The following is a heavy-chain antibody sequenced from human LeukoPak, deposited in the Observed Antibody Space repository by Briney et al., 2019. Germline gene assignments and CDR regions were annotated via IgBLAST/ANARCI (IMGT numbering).Heavy chain of an antibody. CDR3: AKNTVRSGYYFDY. J-gene: IGHJ4*02. CDR1: GFTFSSYA. V-gene: IGHV3-23*01. Sequence: PGGSLRLSCAASGFTFSSYAMSWVRQAPGKGLEWVSAISGSGGSTYYADSVKGRFTISRDNSKNTLCLQLSSLTAEDTALYFCAKNTVRSGYYFDYWGQGTLVTVSS. D-gene: IGHD3-22*01. CDR2: ISGSGGST.